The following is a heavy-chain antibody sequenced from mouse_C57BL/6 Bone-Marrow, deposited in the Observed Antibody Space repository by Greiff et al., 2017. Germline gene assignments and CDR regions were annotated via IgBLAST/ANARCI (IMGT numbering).Heavy chain of an antibody. J-gene: IGHJ3*01. Sequence: VQLQQSGPELVRPGVSVKISCKGSGYTFTDYAMHWVKQSHAKSLEWIGVISTYYGDASYNQKFKDKATMTVDKSSSTAYMGLARLASEDSAVYYCASDGSSPAWFAYWGQGTLVTVSA. CDR3: ASDGSSPAWFAY. V-gene: IGHV1-67*01. CDR1: GYTFTDYA. CDR2: ISTYYGDA. D-gene: IGHD1-1*01.